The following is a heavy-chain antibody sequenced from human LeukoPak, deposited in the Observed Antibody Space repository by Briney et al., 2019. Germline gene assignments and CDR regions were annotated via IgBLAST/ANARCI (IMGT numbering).Heavy chain of an antibody. J-gene: IGHJ6*02. CDR3: ARGGCSSTSCPTPYYYYGMDV. Sequence: PSETLSLTCAVYGGSFSGYYWSWIRQPPGKGLEWIGEINHRGSTNYNPSLKSRVTISVDTSKNQFSLKLSSVTAADTAVYYCARGGCSSTSCPTPYYYYGMDVWGQGTTVTVSS. CDR1: GGSFSGYY. V-gene: IGHV4-34*01. CDR2: INHRGST. D-gene: IGHD2-2*01.